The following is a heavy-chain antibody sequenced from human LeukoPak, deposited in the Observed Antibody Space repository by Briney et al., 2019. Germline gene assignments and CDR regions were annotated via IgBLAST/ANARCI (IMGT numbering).Heavy chain of an antibody. J-gene: IGHJ3*01. CDR2: IYYSGST. CDR3: ARQGGITMIVVVSGDAFDV. Sequence: SETLSLTCAVYGGSFSGYYWGWIRQPPGKGLEWIGSIYYSGSTYYNPSLKSRLTISGDTSKNQFSLKLSSVTAADTAVYYCARQGGITMIVVVSGDAFDVWGQGTMVTVSS. CDR1: GGSFSGYY. V-gene: IGHV4-39*01. D-gene: IGHD3-22*01.